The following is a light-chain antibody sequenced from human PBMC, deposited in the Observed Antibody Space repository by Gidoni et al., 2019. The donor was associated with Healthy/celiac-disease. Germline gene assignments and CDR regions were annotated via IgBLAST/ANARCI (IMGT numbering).Light chain of an antibody. CDR2: GAS. V-gene: IGKV3-15*01. Sequence: EIVMTQSPATLSVSPGERATLSFRASQSVSSNLAWYQQKPGQAPRLLIYGASTRATGIPARVSGSGSGTEFTLTISRLQSEDFAVYYCQKYNKWPRTFGQGTKVEIK. CDR3: QKYNKWPRT. CDR1: QSVSSN. J-gene: IGKJ1*01.